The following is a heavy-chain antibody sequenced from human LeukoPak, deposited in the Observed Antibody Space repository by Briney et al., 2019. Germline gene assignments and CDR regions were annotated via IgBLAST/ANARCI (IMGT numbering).Heavy chain of an antibody. V-gene: IGHV5-51*01. D-gene: IGHD2-2*01. J-gene: IGHJ4*02. CDR2: IYPGDSDT. CDR3: ARSSPHCSSTSCPFDY. CDR1: GYSFTSYW. Sequence: GESLQISCKGSGYSFTSYWIGWVRPMPGKGLEWMGIIYPGDSDTRYSPSFQGQVTISADKSISTAYLQWSSLKASDTAMYYCARSSPHCSSTSCPFDYWGQGTLVTVSS.